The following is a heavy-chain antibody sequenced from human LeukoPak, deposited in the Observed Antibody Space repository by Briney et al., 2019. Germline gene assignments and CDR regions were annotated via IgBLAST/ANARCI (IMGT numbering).Heavy chain of an antibody. CDR1: VFTFSSYA. D-gene: IGHD3-3*01. CDR3: AKDRRDVGVAHFDY. CDR2: ISGSGSST. J-gene: IGHJ4*02. V-gene: IGHV3-23*01. Sequence: PGGALRLSRAASVFTFSSYAMRWVRQAPRKGLEWVSAISGSGSSTYYADTVKGRFTIAKYNTKNSLYLQMNSLRAEDTAVYYCAKDRRDVGVAHFDYWGQGTLVTVSS.